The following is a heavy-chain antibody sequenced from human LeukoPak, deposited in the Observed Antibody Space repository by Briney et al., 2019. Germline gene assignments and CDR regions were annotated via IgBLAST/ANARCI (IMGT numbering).Heavy chain of an antibody. J-gene: IGHJ4*02. V-gene: IGHV4-59*08. D-gene: IGHD4-17*01. CDR3: ASLTTVTQGYFDS. Sequence: PSETLSLTCTVSGGSISSYYWSWIRQPPGKGLEWIGYIYYSGSTSYNPSLKSRLTISVDASKNQFSLKLSSVTATDTAVYYCASLTTVTQGYFDSWGEGTLVTVSS. CDR2: IYYSGST. CDR1: GGSISSYY.